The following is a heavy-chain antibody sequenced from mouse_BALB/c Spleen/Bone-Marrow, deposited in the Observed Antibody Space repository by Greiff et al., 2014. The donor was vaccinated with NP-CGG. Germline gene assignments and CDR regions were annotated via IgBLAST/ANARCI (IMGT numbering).Heavy chain of an antibody. CDR2: IAPGTGTT. V-gene: IGHV1S41*01. D-gene: IGHD2-3*01. J-gene: IGHJ4*01. CDR1: GYTFTNFW. CDR3: ARYDYARDY. Sequence: DLAKPGASVKLSCKASGYTFTNFWINWIKQRPGQGLEWIGRIAPGTGTTYYNEMFKGKATLTVDTSSSTAYIQLSSLSSEDSAVYFCARYDYARDYWGQGTSVTVSS.